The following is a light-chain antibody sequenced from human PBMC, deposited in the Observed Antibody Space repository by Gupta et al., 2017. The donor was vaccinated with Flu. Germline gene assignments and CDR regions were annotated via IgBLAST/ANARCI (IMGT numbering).Light chain of an antibody. CDR1: LSVSNNN. Sequence: EIVLTPSPGTLSLSPGERDTLSCWASLSVSNNNLAWVQQNPGQAPRLLIYAASSRASGIPDRFSGSGSGTGFTLPIRRLEPEDFAVYFCQQYGTSPRTFGQGTKLEIK. CDR3: QQYGTSPRT. CDR2: AAS. J-gene: IGKJ2*01. V-gene: IGKV3-20*01.